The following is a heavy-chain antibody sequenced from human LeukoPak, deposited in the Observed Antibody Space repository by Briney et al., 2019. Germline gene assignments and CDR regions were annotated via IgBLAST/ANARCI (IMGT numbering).Heavy chain of an antibody. D-gene: IGHD6-19*01. CDR2: INPSGGST. V-gene: IGHV1-46*01. CDR1: GYTFTSYY. CDR3: ARAAAGRPYYYYGMDV. Sequence: GASVKVSCKASGYTFTSYYMHWVRQAPGQGLEWMGIINPSGGSTSYAQKFQGRVTMTRDTSTSTVYMELGSLRSEDTAVYYCARAAAGRPYYYYGMDVWGQGTTVTVS. J-gene: IGHJ6*02.